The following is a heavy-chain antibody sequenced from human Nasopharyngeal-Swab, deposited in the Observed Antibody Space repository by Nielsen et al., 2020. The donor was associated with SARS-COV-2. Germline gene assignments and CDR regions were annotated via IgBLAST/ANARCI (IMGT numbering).Heavy chain of an antibody. D-gene: IGHD3-10*01. CDR1: GGSISSYY. V-gene: IGHV4-59*01. CDR2: IYYSGST. Sequence: SETLSLTCTVSGGSISSYYWSWIRQPPGKGLEWIGYIYYSGSTNYNPSLKSRVTISVDTSKNQFSLKLSSVTAADTAVYYCARVDNYYGSGDYWGQGTLVTVSS. CDR3: ARVDNYYGSGDY. J-gene: IGHJ4*02.